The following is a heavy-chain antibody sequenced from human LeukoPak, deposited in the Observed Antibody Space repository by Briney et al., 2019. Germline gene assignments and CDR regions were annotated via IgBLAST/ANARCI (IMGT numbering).Heavy chain of an antibody. J-gene: IGHJ5*02. CDR3: AKDDNYIRFSS. CDR1: GVTFSSYW. D-gene: IGHD3-16*01. Sequence: GGSLRLSCAASGVTFSSYWMSWVRQAPGKGLEWVANIKQDGSEKYYVDSVEGRFTISRDNSKNTLYLQMNSLRAEDTALYYCAKDDNYIRFSSWGQGTLVTVSS. V-gene: IGHV3-7*03. CDR2: IKQDGSEK.